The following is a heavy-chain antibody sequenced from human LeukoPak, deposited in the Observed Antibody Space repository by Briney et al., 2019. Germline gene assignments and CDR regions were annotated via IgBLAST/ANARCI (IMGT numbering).Heavy chain of an antibody. CDR3: ARQTTVISFDY. CDR2: IFYSGSM. V-gene: IGHV4-30-4*01. J-gene: IGHJ4*02. Sequence: SETLSLTCTVSGGSISSGDYYWTWIRQPPGKGLEWMGYIFYSGSMYYNPSLKSRLTISVDASKNQFSLKLRSVTAADTAVYYCARQTTVISFDYWGQGALVTVSS. CDR1: GGSISSGDYY. D-gene: IGHD4-17*01.